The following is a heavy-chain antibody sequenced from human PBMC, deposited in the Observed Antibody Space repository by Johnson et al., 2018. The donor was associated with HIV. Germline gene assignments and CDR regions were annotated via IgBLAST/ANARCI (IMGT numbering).Heavy chain of an antibody. V-gene: IGHV3-30*04. J-gene: IGHJ3*02. D-gene: IGHD3-3*01. Sequence: QVQLVESGGGVVQPGRSLRLSCAASGFTFSSYAMHWVRQAPGKGLEWVAVISYDGSNIYYADSVKGQFTISRDNSKNTLHLQMNSLRVEDTAMYYCARGPILEWLSGDGFDMWGQGTMVTVYS. CDR2: ISYDGSNI. CDR1: GFTFSSYA. CDR3: ARGPILEWLSGDGFDM.